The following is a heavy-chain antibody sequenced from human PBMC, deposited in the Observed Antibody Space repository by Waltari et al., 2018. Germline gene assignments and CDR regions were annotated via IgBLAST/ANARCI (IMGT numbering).Heavy chain of an antibody. CDR3: AREIVVVIATSNWFDP. Sequence: QVQLVQSGAEVKKPGSSVKVSCKASGGTFSSYAISWVRQAPGQGLEWMGRIIPIFGTANYAQKFQGRVTITAEKSTSTAYMELSSLRSEDTAVYYCAREIVVVIATSNWFDPWGQGTLVTVSS. CDR1: GGTFSSYA. J-gene: IGHJ5*02. V-gene: IGHV1-69*08. D-gene: IGHD2-21*01. CDR2: IIPIFGTA.